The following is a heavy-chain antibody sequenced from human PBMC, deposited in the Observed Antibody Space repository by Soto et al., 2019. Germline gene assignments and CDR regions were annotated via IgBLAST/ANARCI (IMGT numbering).Heavy chain of an antibody. CDR1: GFSLSNARMG. CDR2: IFSNDEK. Sequence: QVTLKESGPVLVNPTEPLTLTCTVSGFSLSNARMGVSWIRQPPGKALEWLAHIFSNDEKSYSTSLKSRLTTSKDTSKSQLVLTMTNMDPVDTATYYCAIGYCSGGSCPIYWGQGTLVTVSS. V-gene: IGHV2-26*01. J-gene: IGHJ4*02. CDR3: AIGYCSGGSCPIY. D-gene: IGHD2-15*01.